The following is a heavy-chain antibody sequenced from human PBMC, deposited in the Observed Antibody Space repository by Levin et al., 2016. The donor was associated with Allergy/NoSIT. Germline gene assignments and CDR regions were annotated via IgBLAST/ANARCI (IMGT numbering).Heavy chain of an antibody. CDR1: DGSIRSYY. Sequence: SETLSLTCTVSDGSIRSYYWTWIRQPPGKGLEWIGYIYTGGSTNYNPSLKSRVTISVDTSKNQFSLKLSSVTAAETAVYYCGRLEYCGGDCPPDYWGQGTLVTVSS. D-gene: IGHD2-21*02. CDR2: IYTGGST. J-gene: IGHJ4*02. CDR3: GRLEYCGGDCPPDY. V-gene: IGHV4-59*01.